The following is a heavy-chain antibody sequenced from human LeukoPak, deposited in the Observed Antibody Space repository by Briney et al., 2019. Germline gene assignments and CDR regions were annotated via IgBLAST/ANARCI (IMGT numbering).Heavy chain of an antibody. CDR2: ISSSSSYI. Sequence: PGGSLRLSCAASGFTFSSYSMNWVRQAPGKGLEWVSSISSSSSYIYYADSVKGRFTISRDNAKNSLYLQMNSLRAEDTAVYYCASAKDYDIWSGYQYYFDYWGQGTLVTVSS. CDR3: ASAKDYDIWSGYQYYFDY. J-gene: IGHJ4*02. D-gene: IGHD3-3*01. CDR1: GFTFSSYS. V-gene: IGHV3-21*01.